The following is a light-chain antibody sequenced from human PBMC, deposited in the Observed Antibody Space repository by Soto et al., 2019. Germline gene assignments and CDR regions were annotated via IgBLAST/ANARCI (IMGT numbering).Light chain of an antibody. V-gene: IGLV1-44*01. J-gene: IGLJ2*01. Sequence: QAVVTQPPSASGTPGQRVTISCSGSSSNIGSNTVNWYQQLPGTAPQFLIYSNNQRPSGVPDRFSASKSGTSASLAISGLQSEDEADYYCAAWDDSLNGVVFGGGTKVTVL. CDR2: SNN. CDR3: AAWDDSLNGVV. CDR1: SSNIGSNT.